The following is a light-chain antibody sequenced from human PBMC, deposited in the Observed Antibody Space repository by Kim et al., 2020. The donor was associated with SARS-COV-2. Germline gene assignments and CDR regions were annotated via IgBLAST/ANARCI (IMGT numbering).Light chain of an antibody. CDR1: QGISNN. CDR3: QKYNSEPRA. Sequence: DIQMTQSPSSLSASVGDRVTITCRASQGISNNLAWYQQKPGKVPKLLIYAGSTLQSGVPSRFSGSGSGTDFTLTINSLQPEDVATYYRQKYNSEPRAFGQATRVDI. J-gene: IGKJ1*01. CDR2: AGS. V-gene: IGKV1-27*01.